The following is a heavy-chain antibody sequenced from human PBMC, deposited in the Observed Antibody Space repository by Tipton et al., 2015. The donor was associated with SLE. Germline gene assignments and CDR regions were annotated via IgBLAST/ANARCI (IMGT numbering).Heavy chain of an antibody. J-gene: IGHJ6*02. CDR2: IYYSGST. V-gene: IGHV4-31*03. Sequence: LRLSCTVSGGSISSGGYYWSWIRQHPGKGLEWIGYIYYSGSTYYNPSLKSRVTISVDTSKNQFSLKLSSVTAADTAVYYRARGPYDFWSGSDMDVWGQGTTVTVSS. CDR1: GGSISSGGYY. CDR3: ARGPYDFWSGSDMDV. D-gene: IGHD3-3*01.